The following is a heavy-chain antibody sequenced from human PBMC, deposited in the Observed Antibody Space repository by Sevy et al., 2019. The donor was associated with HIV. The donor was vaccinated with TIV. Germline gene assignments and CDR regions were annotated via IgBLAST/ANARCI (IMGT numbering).Heavy chain of an antibody. Sequence: GGSLRLSCQPSGFTLTSYAMNWVRQAPGKGLEWISTIYGSGGVTYYADSVKGRFTISRDKSKNTLYLQMNSLRTEDTALYYCAGGRYDSSGSFDALDIWGQGTMVTVSS. CDR1: GFTLTSYA. CDR3: AGGRYDSSGSFDALDI. V-gene: IGHV3-23*01. CDR2: IYGSGGVT. D-gene: IGHD3-22*01. J-gene: IGHJ3*02.